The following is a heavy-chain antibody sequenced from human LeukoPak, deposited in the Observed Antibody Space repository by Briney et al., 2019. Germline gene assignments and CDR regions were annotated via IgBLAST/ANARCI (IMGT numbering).Heavy chain of an antibody. CDR1: GFTFGDYA. CDR2: ISWNSGSI. J-gene: IGHJ4*02. Sequence: GGSLRLSCTASGFTFGDYAMSWVRQAPGKGLEWVSGISWNSGSIGYADSVKGRFTISRDNAKNSLYLQMNSLRAEDTALYYCAKEAYSSGGSYFDYWGQGTLVTVSS. D-gene: IGHD6-19*01. V-gene: IGHV3-9*01. CDR3: AKEAYSSGGSYFDY.